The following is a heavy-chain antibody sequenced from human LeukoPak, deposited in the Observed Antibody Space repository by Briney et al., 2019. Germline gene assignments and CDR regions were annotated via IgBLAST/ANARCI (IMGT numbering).Heavy chain of an antibody. V-gene: IGHV4-61*02. D-gene: IGHD5-18*01. CDR1: GGSISSGSYY. CDR2: IYTSGST. Sequence: PSETLSLTCTVSGGSISSGSYYWSWIRQPAGKGLEWTGRIYTSGSTNYNPSLKSRVTISVDTSKNQFSLKLSSVTAADTAVYYCARGGYSHGYILLNYWGQGILATVSS. CDR3: ARGGYSHGYILLNY. J-gene: IGHJ4*02.